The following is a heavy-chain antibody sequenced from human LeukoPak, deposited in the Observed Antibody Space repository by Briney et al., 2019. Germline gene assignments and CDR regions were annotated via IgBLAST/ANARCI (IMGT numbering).Heavy chain of an antibody. CDR3: ARSFSEKYYFES. V-gene: IGHV4-61*02. Sequence: PSETLSLTCTVSGDSISRGRYYWSWVRQPAGKELEWIGRIYASGKTDYNPYTPSLKSRVAMSLDTSKNQVSLYLTSVTAADMAMYFCARSFSEKYYFESWGQGTLVTVSS. J-gene: IGHJ4*02. CDR2: IYASGKT. D-gene: IGHD1-26*01. CDR1: GDSISRGRYY.